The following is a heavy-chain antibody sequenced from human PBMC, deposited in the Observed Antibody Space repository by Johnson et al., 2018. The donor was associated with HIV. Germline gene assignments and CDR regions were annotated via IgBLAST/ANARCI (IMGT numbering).Heavy chain of an antibody. CDR1: GFTFSSYS. CDR2: VSGSGGRT. V-gene: IGHV3-23*04. CDR3: AREGITMIVVVIKGAFDI. D-gene: IGHD3-22*01. J-gene: IGHJ3*02. Sequence: VQLVESGGGLVQPEESLRLSCAASGFTFSSYSMTWVRQAPGKGLEWVSVVSGSGGRTSYADSVKGRFTISRDNSKNTMYLQMNSLSAEDTAVSYCAREGITMIVVVIKGAFDIWGQGTMVTVSS.